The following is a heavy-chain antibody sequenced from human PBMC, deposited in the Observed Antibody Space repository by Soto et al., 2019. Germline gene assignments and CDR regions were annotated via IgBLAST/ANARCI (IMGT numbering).Heavy chain of an antibody. CDR1: GFSLRTTGMR. CDR3: ARTDGYYRGRHFDF. CDR2: IDWDDDK. Sequence: SGPTLVNPTQTLTLTCTFSGFSLRTTGMRVSWIRQPPGKALEWLARIDWDDDKFYSTSLKTRLTISKDTSENQVVLTMTNMDPVDTATYYCARTDGYYRGRHFDFWGQGTLVTVSS. V-gene: IGHV2-70*04. J-gene: IGHJ4*02. D-gene: IGHD3-10*01.